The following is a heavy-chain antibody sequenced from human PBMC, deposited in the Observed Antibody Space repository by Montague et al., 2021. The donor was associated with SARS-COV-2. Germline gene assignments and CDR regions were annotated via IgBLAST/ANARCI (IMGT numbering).Heavy chain of an antibody. J-gene: IGHJ4*02. Sequence: SETLSLTCAVYGGSFSGYYWSWIRQPPEKGLEWIGEINQSGRTNNNPSHKSRVTISVDTSKNQFSLKLSSVTAADTAVYYCARRGSPVWGVTVSAELDYWGQGILVIVSS. D-gene: IGHD3-10*01. CDR3: ARRGSPVWGVTVSAELDY. CDR2: INQSGRT. V-gene: IGHV4-34*01. CDR1: GGSFSGYY.